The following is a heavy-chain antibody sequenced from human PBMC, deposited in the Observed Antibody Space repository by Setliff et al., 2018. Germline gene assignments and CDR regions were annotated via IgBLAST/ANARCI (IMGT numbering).Heavy chain of an antibody. V-gene: IGHV4-59*12. Sequence: SETLSLTCTVSGGSISSYYWSWGRQPPGKGLGWIGNIFHGESISCNPSLKSRVTISVDTSKNQFSLRLTSVTAADTAVYSCARAPQYSNFWYALSWFDPWGQGTLVTVSS. D-gene: IGHD3-3*01. J-gene: IGHJ5*02. CDR1: GGSISSYY. CDR2: IFHGESI. CDR3: ARAPQYSNFWYALSWFDP.